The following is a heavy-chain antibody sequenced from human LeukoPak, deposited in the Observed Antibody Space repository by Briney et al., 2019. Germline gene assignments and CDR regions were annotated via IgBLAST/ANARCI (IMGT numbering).Heavy chain of an antibody. D-gene: IGHD6-19*01. CDR2: IIPIFGTA. CDR1: GGTFSSYA. Sequence: SVKVSCKASGGTFSSYAISWVRQAPGQGLEWMGGIIPIFGTANYAQKFQGRVTTTADKSTSTAYMELSSLRSEDTAVYYCARDRSSGWFFDYWGQGTLVTVSS. V-gene: IGHV1-69*06. J-gene: IGHJ4*02. CDR3: ARDRSSGWFFDY.